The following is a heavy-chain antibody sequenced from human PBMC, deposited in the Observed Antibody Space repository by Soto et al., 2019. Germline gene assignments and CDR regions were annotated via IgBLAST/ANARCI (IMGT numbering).Heavy chain of an antibody. CDR2: IYYSGST. D-gene: IGHD4-17*01. CDR1: GGALSSGYYY. Sequence: SGTPSLTCTFSGGALSSGYYYWGWVPPPPGKGLEWIGYIYYSGSTNYNPSLKSRVTISVDTSKNQFSLKLSSVTAADTAVYYCARFISHDYGDYVAYFDYWGQGTLVTVSS. V-gene: IGHV4-61*01. CDR3: ARFISHDYGDYVAYFDY. J-gene: IGHJ4*02.